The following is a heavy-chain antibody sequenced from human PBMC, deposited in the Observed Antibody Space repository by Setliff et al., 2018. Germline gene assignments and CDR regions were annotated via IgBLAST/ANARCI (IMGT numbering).Heavy chain of an antibody. CDR2: IRYDGNEK. CDR3: VNDIWVTNFRGHLYLPRGLDV. CDR1: GFIFNNSG. D-gene: IGHD3-16*01. J-gene: IGHJ6*02. Sequence: PGGSLRLSCAMSGFIFNNSGMHWVRQAPGKGLEWVTFIRYDGNEKYYADAVKGRFTVSRDNSKNTLYLQMNSLRTDDTAVYYCVNDIWVTNFRGHLYLPRGLDVWGQGTTVTVSS. V-gene: IGHV3-30*02.